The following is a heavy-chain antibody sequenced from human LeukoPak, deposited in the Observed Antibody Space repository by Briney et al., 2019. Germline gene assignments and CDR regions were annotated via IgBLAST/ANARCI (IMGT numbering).Heavy chain of an antibody. J-gene: IGHJ1*01. CDR2: INPNSGGT. V-gene: IGHV1-2*02. CDR3: ARDLDSSGWSHFQH. Sequence: ASVKVSCKASGYTFTGFYMHWVRQAPGQGLEWMGWINPNSGGTIYAQKFQGRVTMSRDTSISTAYMDLSRLRSDDTAVYYCARDLDSSGWSHFQHRGQGTLVTVSS. CDR1: GYTFTGFY. D-gene: IGHD6-19*01.